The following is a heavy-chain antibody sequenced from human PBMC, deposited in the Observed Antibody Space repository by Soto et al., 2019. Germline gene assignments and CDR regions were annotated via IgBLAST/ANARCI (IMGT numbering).Heavy chain of an antibody. J-gene: IGHJ3*02. Sequence: SETLSLTCTVSGGSISSGDYYWSWIRQPPGKGLEWIGYIYYSGSTYYNPSLKGRVTISVDTSKNQFSLKLSSVTAADTAVYYCARASEVGATLLFSGHPDAFDIWGQGTMVTVSS. V-gene: IGHV4-30-4*01. CDR2: IYYSGST. D-gene: IGHD1-26*01. CDR3: ARASEVGATLLFSGHPDAFDI. CDR1: GGSISSGDYY.